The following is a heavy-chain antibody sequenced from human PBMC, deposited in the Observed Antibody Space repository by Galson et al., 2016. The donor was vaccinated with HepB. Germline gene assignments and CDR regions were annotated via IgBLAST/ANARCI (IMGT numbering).Heavy chain of an antibody. D-gene: IGHD3-3*01. Sequence: SVKVSCKASGYPYISYGINWVRQAPRQGLVWMGWMSASNGNTAYAQKFHGRVTMTTDTSTNTAYMELRSMGSDDTAMYYCARSSFGVSNPWGQGTLVTVSS. J-gene: IGHJ5*02. V-gene: IGHV1-18*01. CDR1: GYPYISYG. CDR2: MSASNGNT. CDR3: ARSSFGVSNP.